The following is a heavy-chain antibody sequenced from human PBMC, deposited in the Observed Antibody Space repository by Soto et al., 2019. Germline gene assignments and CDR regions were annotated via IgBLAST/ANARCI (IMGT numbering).Heavy chain of an antibody. Sequence: GGSLTLSSAASGVTVSSDYMSWVRQAPGKGLEWVSVIYSGGSTYYAASVKGRFTISRDNPKNTLYLQMNSMRADDAAVYYSGRDSLIGYSYDWYYYYGMDVWGQGTTVTV. V-gene: IGHV3-53*01. CDR1: GVTVSSDY. D-gene: IGHD5-18*01. CDR3: GRDSLIGYSYDWYYYYGMDV. J-gene: IGHJ6*02. CDR2: IYSGGST.